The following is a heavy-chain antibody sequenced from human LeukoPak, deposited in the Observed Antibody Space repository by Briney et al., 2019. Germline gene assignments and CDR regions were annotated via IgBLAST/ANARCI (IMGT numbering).Heavy chain of an antibody. CDR1: GLTVSSNY. D-gene: IGHD4-17*01. J-gene: IGHJ4*02. V-gene: IGHV3-53*01. CDR3: AREAVTRNYFDY. CDR2: IYSGGST. Sequence: PGGSLRLSCAASGLTVSSNYMNSVRQAPGKGVEWGSVIYSGGSTYYADFVKGRFTLSRDNTKQTLFLQMNSLRAEDTAVYYCAREAVTRNYFDYWGQGTLVTVSS.